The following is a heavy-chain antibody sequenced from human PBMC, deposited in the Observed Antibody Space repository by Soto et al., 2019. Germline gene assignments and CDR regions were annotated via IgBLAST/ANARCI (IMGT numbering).Heavy chain of an antibody. J-gene: IGHJ4*02. CDR2: IIPIFGTA. Sequence: SVKVSCKASGDTFSSYAISWVRQTPGQGLEWMGGIIPIFGTANYAQKFQGRVTITADESTSTAYMELSSLRSEDTAVYYCARGGRVAAAGSDYWGQGTLVTVSS. CDR3: ARGGRVAAAGSDY. V-gene: IGHV1-69*13. CDR1: GDTFSSYA. D-gene: IGHD6-13*01.